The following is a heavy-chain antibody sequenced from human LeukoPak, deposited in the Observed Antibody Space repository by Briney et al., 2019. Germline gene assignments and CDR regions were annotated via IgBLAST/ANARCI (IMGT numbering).Heavy chain of an antibody. CDR1: GYTFTSYY. V-gene: IGHV1-46*01. D-gene: IGHD3-10*01. J-gene: IGHJ3*02. Sequence: GASVKVSCKASGYTFTSYYMHWVRQAPGQGLEWMGIINPSGGSTSYAQKFQGRVTMTRDTSTSTVYMELSRLTSDDTAMYYCARNIWFGESSDGSDIWGQGTMVTVSS. CDR2: INPSGGST. CDR3: ARNIWFGESSDGSDI.